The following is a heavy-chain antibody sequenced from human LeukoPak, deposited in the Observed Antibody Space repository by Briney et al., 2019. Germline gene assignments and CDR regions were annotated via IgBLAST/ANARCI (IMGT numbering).Heavy chain of an antibody. D-gene: IGHD3-10*01. CDR2: ISYDGSNK. J-gene: IGHJ4*02. Sequence: PGGSLRLSCSASGFTFSSYGMNWVRQAPGKGLEWVAVISYDGSNKYYADSVKGRFTISRDNAKNSLYLQMNSLRVEDTATYYCAKVAHYYYGSESYYFFEHWGQGTPVTASS. CDR1: GFTFSSYG. CDR3: AKVAHYYYGSESYYFFEH. V-gene: IGHV3-30*18.